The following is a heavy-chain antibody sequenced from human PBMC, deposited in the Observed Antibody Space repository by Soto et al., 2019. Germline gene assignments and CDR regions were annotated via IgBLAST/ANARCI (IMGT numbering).Heavy chain of an antibody. Sequence: QVQLQESGPGLVKPSETLSLTCTVSGGSVSSGSYYWSWIRQPPGKGLEWIGYIYYSGSTNYNPSLXXRXTXXVDTSTNQSSVKLSSVTAADTAVYYCARHYYAIDYWGQGTLVTVSS. J-gene: IGHJ4*02. CDR1: GGSVSSGSYY. CDR3: ARHYYAIDY. CDR2: IYYSGST. V-gene: IGHV4-61*01. D-gene: IGHD3-10*01.